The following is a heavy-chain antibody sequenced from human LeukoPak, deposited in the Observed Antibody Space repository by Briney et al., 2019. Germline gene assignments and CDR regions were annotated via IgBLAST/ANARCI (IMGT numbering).Heavy chain of an antibody. CDR1: GFTFSSYW. J-gene: IGHJ4*02. Sequence: GGSLRLSCAASGFTFSSYWMSWVRQAPGKGLEWVSSISSSSSYIYYADSVKGRFTISRDNAKNSLYLQMNSLRAEDTAVYYCARAKSAGGNRYYFDYWGQGTLVTVSS. CDR2: ISSSSSYI. V-gene: IGHV3-21*01. CDR3: ARAKSAGGNRYYFDY. D-gene: IGHD2-8*02.